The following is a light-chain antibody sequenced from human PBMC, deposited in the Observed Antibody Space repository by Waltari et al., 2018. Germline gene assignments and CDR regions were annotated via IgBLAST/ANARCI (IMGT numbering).Light chain of an antibody. CDR2: EVF. Sequence: QSALTQPASVSGTPGQSITISCSGTTSDVGSYDLVSRYQQHPGEAPNLLICEVFKRPPATSSRFSGAKSGTTASLTISGLQPEDEADYYCCSYAGRGTYVFGSGTKVTVL. CDR3: CSYAGRGTYV. J-gene: IGLJ1*01. CDR1: TSDVGSYDL. V-gene: IGLV2-23*02.